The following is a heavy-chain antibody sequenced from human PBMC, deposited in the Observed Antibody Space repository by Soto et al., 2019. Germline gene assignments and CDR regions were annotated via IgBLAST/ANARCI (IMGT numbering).Heavy chain of an antibody. CDR2: ISGTGSRT. J-gene: IGHJ4*01. Sequence: XVCLRLTCAACGFRFINFAMSWVRQSPGKGLEWVSAISGTGSRTWYADSVRGRFTVSRDNSKNTLYLQMNSLRDEDTAVYYCAKFGPSGSYFQFDSSGPGTLVTAPQ. CDR3: AKFGPSGSYFQFDS. V-gene: IGHV3-23*01. CDR1: GFRFINFA. D-gene: IGHD3-10*01.